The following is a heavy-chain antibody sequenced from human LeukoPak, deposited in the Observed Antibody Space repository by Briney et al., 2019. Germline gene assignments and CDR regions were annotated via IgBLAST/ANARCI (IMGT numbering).Heavy chain of an antibody. CDR3: ARVYYYDSSGSPCDY. CDR2: ISAYNGNT. V-gene: IGHV1-18*01. J-gene: IGHJ4*02. D-gene: IGHD3-22*01. Sequence: ASVKVSCKASGYTFTSYAMHWVRQAPGQRLEWMGWISAYNGNTNYAQKLQGRVTMTTDTSTSTAYMELRSLRSDDTAVYYCARVYYYDSSGSPCDYWGQGTLVTVSS. CDR1: GYTFTSYA.